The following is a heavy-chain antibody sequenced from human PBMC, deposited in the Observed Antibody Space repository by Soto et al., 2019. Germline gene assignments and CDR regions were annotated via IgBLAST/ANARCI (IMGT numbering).Heavy chain of an antibody. V-gene: IGHV4-4*07. D-gene: IGHD3-22*01. J-gene: IGHJ3*02. Sequence: QVQLQESGPGLVKPSETLSLTCTVSGGSISSYFCSWIRQTAGKGLEWIGRIYTSGRTNYNPSLKSRVTMSVDTSKNKFSLKLSAVPAADTAVYYCARDGYDSSGYYPISAFDIWGPGTMVTVSS. CDR1: GGSISSYF. CDR2: IYTSGRT. CDR3: ARDGYDSSGYYPISAFDI.